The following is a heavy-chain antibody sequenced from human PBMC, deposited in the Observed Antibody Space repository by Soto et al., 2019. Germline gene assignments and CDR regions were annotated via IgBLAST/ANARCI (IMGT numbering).Heavy chain of an antibody. CDR1: SGSFSGDY. J-gene: IGHJ4*02. D-gene: IGHD6-6*01. CDR3: ARAPKVSGSSQTRPDF. CDR2: ISQSGNT. Sequence: QVQLHQWGAGLLKPSETLSLACSIYSGSFSGDYWSWIHQPPGKGLEWIGEISQSGNTNYSPSLKSRVSISSDTSKKQFSLNLASVSAADTAVYYCARAPKVSGSSQTRPDFWGQGTLVTVSS. V-gene: IGHV4-34*01.